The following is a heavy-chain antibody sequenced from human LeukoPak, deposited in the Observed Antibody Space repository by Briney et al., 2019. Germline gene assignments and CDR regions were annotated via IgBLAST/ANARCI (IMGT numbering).Heavy chain of an antibody. Sequence: GGSLRLSCAASGFTVSSNYMNWVRQAPGKGLEWVSVIYSGGSTYYADSVKGRFTISRDNSKNTLYLQMNSLRAEDTAVYYCARDQNYYYDYWGQGTLVTVSS. J-gene: IGHJ4*02. CDR2: IYSGGST. D-gene: IGHD1-7*01. CDR3: ARDQNYYYDY. V-gene: IGHV3-53*01. CDR1: GFTVSSNY.